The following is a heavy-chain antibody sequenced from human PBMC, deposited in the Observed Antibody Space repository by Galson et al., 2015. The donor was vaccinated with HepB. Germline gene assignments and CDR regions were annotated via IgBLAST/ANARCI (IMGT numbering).Heavy chain of an antibody. V-gene: IGHV3-11*06. CDR2: ISSSSSYT. J-gene: IGHJ5*02. CDR1: GFTFSDYY. Sequence: SLRLSCAASGFTFSDYYMSWIRQAPGKGLEWVSYISSSSSYTNYADSVKGRFTISRDNAKNSLYLQMNSLRAEDTAVYYCARRTVGAGWFDPWGQGTLVTVSS. CDR3: ARRTVGAGWFDP. D-gene: IGHD1-26*01.